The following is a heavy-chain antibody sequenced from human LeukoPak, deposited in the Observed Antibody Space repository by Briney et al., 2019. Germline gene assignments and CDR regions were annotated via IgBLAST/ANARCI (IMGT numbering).Heavy chain of an antibody. CDR1: GFTFSIYA. D-gene: IGHD2-2*01. Sequence: TGGSLRLSCAASGFTFSIYAMSWVRQAPGKGLEWVSVFSSCGTTTYYADSVKGRFTISRDNSKNTLYLQMNSLRAEDTAVYYCAKDSLPAAYHAFDIWGQGTMVTVSS. V-gene: IGHV3-23*01. J-gene: IGHJ3*02. CDR2: FSSCGTTT. CDR3: AKDSLPAAYHAFDI.